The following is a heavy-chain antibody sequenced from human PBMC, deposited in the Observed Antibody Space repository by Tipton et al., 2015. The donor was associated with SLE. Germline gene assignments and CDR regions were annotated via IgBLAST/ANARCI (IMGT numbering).Heavy chain of an antibody. Sequence: SLRLSCAPSGFTISTYGMAWFRQPPGKGLEWVGRTRDKANSYNTEYAASVKGRFTILRDDSQNSLYLQMNSLKTEDTAVYYCGRGVYSESSVGMDVWGQGTTVTVSS. CDR1: GFTISTYG. CDR3: GRGVYSESSVGMDV. D-gene: IGHD3-22*01. V-gene: IGHV3-72*01. CDR2: TRDKANSYNT. J-gene: IGHJ6*02.